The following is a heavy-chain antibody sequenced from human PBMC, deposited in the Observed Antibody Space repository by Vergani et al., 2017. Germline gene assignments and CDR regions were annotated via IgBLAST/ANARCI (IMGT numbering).Heavy chain of an antibody. CDR2: ISTSSSYI. D-gene: IGHD1-14*01. J-gene: IGHJ4*02. CDR1: GFTFSTYA. V-gene: IGHV3-21*02. CDR3: AGDTRGPEGADY. Sequence: EVQLVESGGGLVKPGGSLRLSCAASGFTFSTYAMNWVRQAPGKGLEWVSSISTSSSYIYYADAVKGRFTISRDNAKNSLYLQMNNLGAEDTAVYYCAGDTRGPEGADYWGQGTLVTVSS.